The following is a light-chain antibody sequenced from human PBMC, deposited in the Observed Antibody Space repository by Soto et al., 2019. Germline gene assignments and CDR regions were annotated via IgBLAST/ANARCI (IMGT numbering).Light chain of an antibody. CDR3: QQYNSYSRT. Sequence: DIQMTHSPSTLSSSLVDRVTITCRASQSISSWLAWYQQKPGKAPKLLIYDASSLESGVPSRFSGSGSGTEFTLTISSLQPDDFATYYCQQYNSYSRTFGQGTKVDIK. CDR2: DAS. V-gene: IGKV1-5*01. J-gene: IGKJ1*01. CDR1: QSISSW.